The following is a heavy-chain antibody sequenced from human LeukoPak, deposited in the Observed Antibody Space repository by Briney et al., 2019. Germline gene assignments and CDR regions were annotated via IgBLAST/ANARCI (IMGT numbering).Heavy chain of an antibody. CDR3: ACSRGYVILFSLPLDY. CDR1: GYTFTGYI. Sequence: GSLRDSCAPSGYTFTGYIVHWGCHAPGQGLEWVGWINANSGGTTYAQTLKGGVTMSRDTSRSTAYMEVGRLTSEDTALYNCACSRGYVILFSLPLDYWRQGSQLSVPS. CDR2: INANSGGT. J-gene: IGHJ4*02. V-gene: IGHV1-2*02. D-gene: IGHD6-25*01.